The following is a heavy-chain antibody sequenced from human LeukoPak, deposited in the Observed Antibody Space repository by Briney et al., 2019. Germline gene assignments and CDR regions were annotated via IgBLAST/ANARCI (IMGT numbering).Heavy chain of an antibody. D-gene: IGHD2-21*02. CDR2: ISGSGGST. J-gene: IGHJ3*02. CDR1: GFTFSSYG. CDR3: AKDLWRGYIVVVTPGRDAFDI. V-gene: IGHV3-23*01. Sequence: PGGSLRLSCAASGFTFSSYGMSWVRQAPGKGLEWVSAISGSGGSTYYADSVKGRFTISRDNSKNTLYLQMNSLRAEDTAVYYCAKDLWRGYIVVVTPGRDAFDIWGQGTMVTVSS.